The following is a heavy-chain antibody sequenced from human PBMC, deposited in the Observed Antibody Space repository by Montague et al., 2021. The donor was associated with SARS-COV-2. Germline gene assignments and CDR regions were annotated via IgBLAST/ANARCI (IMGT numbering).Heavy chain of an antibody. V-gene: IGHV4-59*08. CDR2: VRDSGTT. D-gene: IGHD3-10*01. J-gene: IGHJ4*02. CDR3: ARFFRVGTSSAFDH. Sequence: SETLSLTCGVSGDSIMGYRWSWVRKPPGRGLEWIGDVRDSGTTNYNPSLTNRITISIDTSKAQFSLILTSVNAADTAVYYSARFFRVGTSSAFDHWGQGILVTVSS. CDR1: GDSIMGYR.